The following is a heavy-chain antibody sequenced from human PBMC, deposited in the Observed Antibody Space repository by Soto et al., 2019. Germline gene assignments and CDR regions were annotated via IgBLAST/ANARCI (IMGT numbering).Heavy chain of an antibody. V-gene: IGHV3-33*01. D-gene: IGHD2-15*01. CDR3: ARASAPGWVGAAFDY. Sequence: GGSLRFSCAASGFTFSSYGMHWVRQAPGKGLEWVAVIWYDGSNKYYADSVKGRFTISRDNSKNTLYLQMNSLRAEDTAVYYCARASAPGWVGAAFDYWGQGTLVTVSS. J-gene: IGHJ4*02. CDR1: GFTFSSYG. CDR2: IWYDGSNK.